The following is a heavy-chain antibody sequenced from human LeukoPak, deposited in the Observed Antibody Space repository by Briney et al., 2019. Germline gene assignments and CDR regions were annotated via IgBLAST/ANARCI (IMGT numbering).Heavy chain of an antibody. J-gene: IGHJ4*02. CDR1: GFTFSNSA. Sequence: GGSLRLSCAASGFTFSNSAMSWVRQAPGKRLEWVSSISGSGVNAYYADSVKGRFTIFRDNSKNTLYLQMNGLRVEDTAVYYCAKEIVPPSGYYFDYWGQGTLVTVSP. CDR3: AKEIVPPSGYYFDY. CDR2: ISGSGVNA. V-gene: IGHV3-23*01. D-gene: IGHD6-6*01.